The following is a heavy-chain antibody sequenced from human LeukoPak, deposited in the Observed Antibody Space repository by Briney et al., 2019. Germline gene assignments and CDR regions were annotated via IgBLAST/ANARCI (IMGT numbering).Heavy chain of an antibody. Sequence: PSETLSLTCAVYGGSFSGYYWSWIRQPPGKGLEWIGEINHSGSTNYNPSLKSRVTISVDTSKNQFSLKLSSVTAADTAVYYCARDIRSGYDLHAFDIWGQGTMVTVSS. V-gene: IGHV4-34*01. J-gene: IGHJ3*02. D-gene: IGHD5-12*01. CDR2: INHSGST. CDR3: ARDIRSGYDLHAFDI. CDR1: GGSFSGYY.